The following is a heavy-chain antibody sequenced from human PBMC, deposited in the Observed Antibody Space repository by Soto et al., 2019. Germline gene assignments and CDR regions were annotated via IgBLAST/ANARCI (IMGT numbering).Heavy chain of an antibody. CDR1: GGSISSGGYY. CDR3: ARGAIGYCSSTSCYEGGWFDP. Sequence: SETLSLTCTVSGGSISSGGYYWSWIRQHPGKGLEWIGYIYYSGSTYYNPSLKSRVTISVDTSKNQFSLKLSSVTAADTAVYYCARGAIGYCSSTSCYEGGWFDPWGQGTLVTVPQ. V-gene: IGHV4-31*03. CDR2: IYYSGST. D-gene: IGHD2-2*01. J-gene: IGHJ5*02.